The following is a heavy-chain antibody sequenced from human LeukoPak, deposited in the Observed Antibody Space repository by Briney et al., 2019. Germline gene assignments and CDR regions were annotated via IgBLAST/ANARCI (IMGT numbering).Heavy chain of an antibody. CDR3: TRDSGYNAFDI. CDR2: ISSGSSYI. D-gene: IGHD5-12*01. J-gene: IGHJ3*02. CDR1: GFTFSSYS. Sequence: GGSLRLSCAASGFTFSSYSMNWVRQAPGKGLEWVSSISSGSSYIYYADSVKGRFTISRDNAKNSLYLQMNSLRGEDTAVYYCTRDSGYNAFDIWGQGTMVTVSS. V-gene: IGHV3-21*01.